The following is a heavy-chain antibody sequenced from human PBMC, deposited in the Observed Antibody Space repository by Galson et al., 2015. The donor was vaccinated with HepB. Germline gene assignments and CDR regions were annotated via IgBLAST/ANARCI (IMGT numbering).Heavy chain of an antibody. D-gene: IGHD3-3*01. CDR3: ARERSIFGVVISNWFDP. V-gene: IGHV1-69*01. CDR1: GGTFSSYA. J-gene: IGHJ5*02. CDR2: IIPIFGTA. Sequence: QSGAEVKKPGESLKISCKASGGTFSSYAISWVRQAPGQGLEWMGGIIPIFGTANYAQKFQGRVTITADESTSTAYMELSSLRSEDTAVYYCARERSIFGVVISNWFDPWGQGTLVTVSS.